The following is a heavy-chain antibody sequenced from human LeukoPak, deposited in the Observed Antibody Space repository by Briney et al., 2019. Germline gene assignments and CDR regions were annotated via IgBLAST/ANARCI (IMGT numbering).Heavy chain of an antibody. CDR1: GFTFSGYW. CDR2: IDGDGTRT. D-gene: IGHD2-21*02. Sequence: PGGSLRLSCAASGFTFSGYWMHWVRQAPGKGLVWVSRIDGDGTRTTYADSVKGRFTISRDNAKNSLYLQMNSLRAEDTAVYYCARQFPYCGGDCSSFDYWGQGTLVSVSS. J-gene: IGHJ4*02. CDR3: ARQFPYCGGDCSSFDY. V-gene: IGHV3-74*01.